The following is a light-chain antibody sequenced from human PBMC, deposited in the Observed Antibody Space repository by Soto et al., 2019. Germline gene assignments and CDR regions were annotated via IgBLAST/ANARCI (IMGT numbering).Light chain of an antibody. CDR2: GAS. V-gene: IGKV3-20*01. J-gene: IGKJ1*01. CDR1: QSVRSSY. CDR3: LQYGTFPRT. Sequence: EIVLTQSPGTLSLSPGERATLSCRASQSVRSSYLAWYQQNAGQAPRLLIYGASSRATGIPDRFSGSGSGTDFTLTINRLEPEDFAVYYCLQYGTFPRTFGQGTKVEIK.